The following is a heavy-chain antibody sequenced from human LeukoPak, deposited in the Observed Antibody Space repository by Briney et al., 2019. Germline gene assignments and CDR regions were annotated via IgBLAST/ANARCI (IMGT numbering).Heavy chain of an antibody. V-gene: IGHV4-4*09. Sequence: SGTLSLTCTVSGGSISSYYWSWIRQPPGKGLEWIGYIYTSGSTNYNPSLKSRVTISVDTSKNQFSLKLSSVTAADTAVYYCARQSDSSWHYYYYYYMDVWGKGTTVTVSS. CDR2: IYTSGST. CDR3: ARQSDSSWHYYYYYYMDV. D-gene: IGHD6-13*01. J-gene: IGHJ6*03. CDR1: GGSISSYY.